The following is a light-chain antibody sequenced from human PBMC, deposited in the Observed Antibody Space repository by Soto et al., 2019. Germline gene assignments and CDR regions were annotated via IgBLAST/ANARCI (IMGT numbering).Light chain of an antibody. Sequence: EIVLTQSPATLSLSPGERATLSCRASQSFSNNLAWYQQKPGQAPRLLIYGASTRATGIPARFSGSGSGTEFTLTISSLQSEDFAVYYCQQYNNWPAITFGQGTRLEIK. CDR2: GAS. V-gene: IGKV3D-15*01. J-gene: IGKJ5*01. CDR1: QSFSNN. CDR3: QQYNNWPAIT.